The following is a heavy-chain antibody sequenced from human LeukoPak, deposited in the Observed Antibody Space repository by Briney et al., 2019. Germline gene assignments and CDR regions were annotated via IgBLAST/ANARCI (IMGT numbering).Heavy chain of an antibody. Sequence: PSETLSLTCTVSGGSISTYYWNWIRQPPGQGLEWIGYIYYSGSTTYNSSLKSRVSMSVDTSKSQLSLKLSSVTAADTAFYYCARGLDSSSYSDPWGRGILVTVSS. CDR2: IYYSGST. D-gene: IGHD6-13*01. CDR3: ARGLDSSSYSDP. CDR1: GGSISTYY. V-gene: IGHV4-59*01. J-gene: IGHJ5*02.